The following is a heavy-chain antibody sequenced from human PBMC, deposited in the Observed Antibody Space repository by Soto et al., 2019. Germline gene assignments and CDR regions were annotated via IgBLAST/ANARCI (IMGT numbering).Heavy chain of an antibody. CDR3: ARDQSYFETFGYFRPTHAFDI. CDR2: ISYDGSNK. V-gene: IGHV3-33*01. CDR1: GFTFCSYA. D-gene: IGHD3-22*01. J-gene: IGHJ3*02. Sequence: PGGSLRLSCAASGFTFCSYAMNWVRQAPGKGLDWLSFISYDGSNKYYGDSVKGRFTISRDNSKNSLYLQMNSLRAEDTAVYYCARDQSYFETFGYFRPTHAFDIWGQGTKVTVSS.